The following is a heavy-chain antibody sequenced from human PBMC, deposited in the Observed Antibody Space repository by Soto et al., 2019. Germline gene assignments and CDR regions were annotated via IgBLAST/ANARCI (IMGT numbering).Heavy chain of an antibody. J-gene: IGHJ6*04. D-gene: IGHD4-4*01. CDR1: GGTFSSYA. Sequence: ASVKVSCKASGGTFSSYAISWVRQAPGQGLEWMGRIIPFIGTANYAQKFQGRVTITADESTSTAYMELTSLRSEDTAVYYCARVVMTTVTAPYYYGMDVWGKGTTVTVSS. V-gene: IGHV1-69*11. CDR3: ARVVMTTVTAPYYYGMDV. CDR2: IIPFIGTA.